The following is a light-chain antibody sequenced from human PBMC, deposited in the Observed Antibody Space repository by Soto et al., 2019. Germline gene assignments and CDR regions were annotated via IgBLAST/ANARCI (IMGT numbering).Light chain of an antibody. CDR1: QSISRN. J-gene: IGKJ1*01. V-gene: IGKV3-15*01. CDR3: QQYNNWPLT. CDR2: AAS. Sequence: EIVMTQSPATLSVSPGERATLSCRASQSISRNLAWYQQKPGQAPRLLIYAASTRATGLPARFSGSGSGTEFTLTSISLQSEDFAVYSCQQYNNWPLTFGQGTKVEVK.